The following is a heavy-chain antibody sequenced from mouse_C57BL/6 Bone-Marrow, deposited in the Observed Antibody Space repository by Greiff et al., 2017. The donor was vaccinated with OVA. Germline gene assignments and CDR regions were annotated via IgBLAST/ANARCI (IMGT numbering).Heavy chain of an antibody. J-gene: IGHJ2*01. Sequence: VKLLESGPELVKPGASVKLSCKASGYTFTSYDINWVKQRPGQGLEWIGWIYPSDGSTKYNEKFKGKATVTVDTSSSTAYMELHSLTSEDSAVYFCQVRLAVLDYWGQGTTLTVSS. CDR3: QVRLAVLDY. V-gene: IGHV1-85*01. D-gene: IGHD3-2*02. CDR2: IYPSDGST. CDR1: GYTFTSYD.